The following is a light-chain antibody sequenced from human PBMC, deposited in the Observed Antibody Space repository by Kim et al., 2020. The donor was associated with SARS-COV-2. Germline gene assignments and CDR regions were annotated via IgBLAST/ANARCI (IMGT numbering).Light chain of an antibody. J-gene: IGKJ1*01. CDR2: KAS. CDR1: QSVSSK. Sequence: VSPGERATLACRARQSVSSKLAWYQQKPGQGPRLLIYKASTRATGIPAGFSGSGSGTEFTLTISRLQSEDFAVYYCHHYYNWPRTFGQGTKVDIK. CDR3: HHYYNWPRT. V-gene: IGKV3-15*01.